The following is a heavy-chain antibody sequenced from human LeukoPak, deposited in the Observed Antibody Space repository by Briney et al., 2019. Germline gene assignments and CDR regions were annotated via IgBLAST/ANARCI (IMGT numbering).Heavy chain of an antibody. CDR3: ARGEFDFWSGYYREARNWFDP. V-gene: IGHV4-59*11. J-gene: IGHJ5*02. CDR1: GGSISSHY. CDR2: IYYSGSN. Sequence: SETLSLTCTVSGGSISSHYWSWIRQPPGKGLEWIGYIYYSGSNNYNPSLKSRVTISVDTSKNQFSLKLSSVTAADTAVYYCARGEFDFWSGYYREARNWFDPWGQGTLVTVSS. D-gene: IGHD3-3*01.